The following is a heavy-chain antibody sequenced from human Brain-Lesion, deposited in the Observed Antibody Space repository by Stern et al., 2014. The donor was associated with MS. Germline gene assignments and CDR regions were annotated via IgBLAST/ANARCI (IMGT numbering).Heavy chain of an antibody. D-gene: IGHD4-17*01. CDR2: ISSSSTHI. CDR1: GFTFYGYS. CDR3: ARGRYGDYDVYY. V-gene: IGHV3-21*01. Sequence: DQLVQSGGGLVMPGGSLRLSCAASGFTFYGYSMSWVRQAPGTGLEWGSSISSSSTHIFYADSVKGRFTISRDNAKNALYLHMNSLRAEDTAVYYCARGRYGDYDVYYWGQGTLVTVSS. J-gene: IGHJ4*02.